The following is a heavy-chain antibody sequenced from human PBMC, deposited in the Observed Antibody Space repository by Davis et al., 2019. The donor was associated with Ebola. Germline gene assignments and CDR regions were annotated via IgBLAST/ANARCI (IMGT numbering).Heavy chain of an antibody. D-gene: IGHD6-13*01. J-gene: IGHJ5*02. CDR1: GGSISSGGYY. V-gene: IGHV4-31*03. Sequence: SETLSLTCTVSGGSISSGGYYWSWIRQHPGKGLEWIGYIYYSGSTYYNPSLKSRVTISVDTSKNQFSLKLSSVTAADTAVYYCARGSDEQQLVLGNWFDPWGQGTLVTVSS. CDR3: ARGSDEQQLVLGNWFDP. CDR2: IYYSGST.